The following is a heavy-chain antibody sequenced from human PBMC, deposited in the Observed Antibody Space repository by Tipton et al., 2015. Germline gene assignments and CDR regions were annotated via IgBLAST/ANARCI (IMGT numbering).Heavy chain of an antibody. J-gene: IGHJ4*01. V-gene: IGHV3-48*01. CDR1: GFTFSSYT. Sequence: SLRLSCAASGFTFSSYTMNCVRQAPGKGLEWVSYILTTSDTIHYADSVKGRFTISRDNGKNTLYLQMNSLRAEDTAVYYCAKGRAGHCSGGSCYSRLPGHWGQGTRVTVSS. CDR3: AKGRAGHCSGGSCYSRLPGH. D-gene: IGHD2-15*01. CDR2: ILTTSDTI.